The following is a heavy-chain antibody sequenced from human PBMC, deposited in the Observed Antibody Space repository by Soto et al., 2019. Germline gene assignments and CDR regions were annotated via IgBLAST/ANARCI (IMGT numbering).Heavy chain of an antibody. CDR1: GGSISSSNW. CDR2: IYHSGST. CDR3: ASSELELFSTYYYYGMDV. J-gene: IGHJ6*02. Sequence: SETLSLTCAVSGGSISSSNWWSWVRQPPGKGLEWIGEIYHSGSTNYNPSLKSRVTISADKSISTAYLQWSSLKASDTAMYYCASSELELFSTYYYYGMDVWGQGTTVTVSS. D-gene: IGHD1-7*01. V-gene: IGHV4-4*02.